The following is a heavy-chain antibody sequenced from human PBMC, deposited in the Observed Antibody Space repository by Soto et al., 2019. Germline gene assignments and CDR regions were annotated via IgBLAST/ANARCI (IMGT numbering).Heavy chain of an antibody. CDR3: ARGAYGGNSNYYYYYGMDV. D-gene: IGHD4-17*01. Sequence: SETLSLTCTVSGGSISSGGYYWSWIRQHPGKGLEWIGYIYYSGSTYYNPSLKSRVTISVDTSKNQFSLKLSSVTAADTAVYYCARGAYGGNSNYYYYYGMDVWGQGTTVTVSS. CDR1: GGSISSGGYY. J-gene: IGHJ6*02. CDR2: IYYSGST. V-gene: IGHV4-31*03.